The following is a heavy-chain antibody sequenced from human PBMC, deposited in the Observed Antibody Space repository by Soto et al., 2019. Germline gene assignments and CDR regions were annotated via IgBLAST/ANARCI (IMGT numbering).Heavy chain of an antibody. Sequence: ASVKVSCKASGYTFTSYGISWVRQAPGQGLEWMGWISAYNGNTNYAQKLQGRVTMTTDTSTSTAYMELRSLSSDDTAGYYCARARSGYYYDSSGYSDYWGQGTLVTVSS. J-gene: IGHJ4*02. D-gene: IGHD3-22*01. CDR1: GYTFTSYG. CDR3: ARARSGYYYDSSGYSDY. CDR2: ISAYNGNT. V-gene: IGHV1-18*04.